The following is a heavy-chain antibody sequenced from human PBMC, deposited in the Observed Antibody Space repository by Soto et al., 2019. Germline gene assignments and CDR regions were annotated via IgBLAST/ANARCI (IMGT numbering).Heavy chain of an antibody. Sequence: QVQLVESGGGVVQPGRSLRLSCAASGFTFSSYGLHWVRQAPGKGLEWVALISYDGNNEYYADSVKGRFTVSRDNSKSTLYLQMNNLRAEDTAVYYCANSRPTIRSGDYGIEVWGQGTTVTVSS. J-gene: IGHJ6*02. V-gene: IGHV3-30*18. CDR1: GFTFSSYG. D-gene: IGHD2-21*01. CDR2: ISYDGNNE. CDR3: ANSRPTIRSGDYGIEV.